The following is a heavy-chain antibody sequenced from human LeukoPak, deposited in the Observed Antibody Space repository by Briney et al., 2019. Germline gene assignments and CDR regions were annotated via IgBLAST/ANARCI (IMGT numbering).Heavy chain of an antibody. Sequence: SETLSLTCTVSGGSISSYYWSWIRQPPGKGLEWIGYIYCSGSTNYNPSLKSRVTISVDTSKNQFSLKLSSVTAADTAVYYCARAYFCGGDCYSFDYWGQGTLVTVSS. J-gene: IGHJ4*02. D-gene: IGHD2-21*02. CDR3: ARAYFCGGDCYSFDY. CDR1: GGSISSYY. V-gene: IGHV4-59*01. CDR2: IYCSGST.